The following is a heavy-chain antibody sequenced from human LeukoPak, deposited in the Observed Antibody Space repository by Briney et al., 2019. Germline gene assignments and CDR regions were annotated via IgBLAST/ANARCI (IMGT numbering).Heavy chain of an antibody. V-gene: IGHV4-39*01. Sequence: PSETLSLTCTVSGGSISSSSYYWSWIRQPPGKGLEWIGSIYYSGSAYYNPSLKSRVTISVDTSKNQFSLKLSSVTAADTAVYYCTRRGTATTERFDYWGQGTLVTVSS. CDR2: IYYSGSA. J-gene: IGHJ4*02. D-gene: IGHD4-11*01. CDR1: GGSISSSSYY. CDR3: TRRGTATTERFDY.